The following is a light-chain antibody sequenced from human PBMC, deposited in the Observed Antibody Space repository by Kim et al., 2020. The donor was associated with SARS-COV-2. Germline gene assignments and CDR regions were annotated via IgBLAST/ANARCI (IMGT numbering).Light chain of an antibody. CDR2: SDN. CDR1: SSDIGNNY. Sequence: QSVLTQPPSASGAPGQRVTITCSGGSSDIGNNYVSWYQQFPGAAPKVVIYSDNIRPSGVPDRFSGSQSGTSASLAISGLRSEDAADYFCATWNNTLSGPVFGGGTKLTVL. J-gene: IGLJ2*01. V-gene: IGLV1-47*02. CDR3: ATWNNTLSGPV.